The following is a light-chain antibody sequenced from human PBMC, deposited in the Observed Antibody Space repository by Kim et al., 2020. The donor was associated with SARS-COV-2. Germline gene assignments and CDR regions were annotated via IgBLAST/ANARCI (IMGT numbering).Light chain of an antibody. CDR3: QQTYSTPQT. J-gene: IGKJ1*01. V-gene: IGKV1-39*01. CDR2: SAS. Sequence: PSERDRVTVPCRASQSISSYLNWFQHKPGKATQLLIYSASSLQSGVPSMFSGSGSGTDFTLTISSLQPEDFATYYCQQTYSTPQTFGQGTKVDIK. CDR1: QSISSY.